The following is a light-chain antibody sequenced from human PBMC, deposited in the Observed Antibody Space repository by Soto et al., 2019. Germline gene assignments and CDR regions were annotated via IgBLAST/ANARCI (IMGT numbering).Light chain of an antibody. CDR3: QQASSFPFT. CDR1: QGIGSW. J-gene: IGKJ3*01. CDR2: AAS. V-gene: IGKV1-12*01. Sequence: DIQMTQSPSSVSASVGDRVTITCRASQGIGSWLAWYHQKPGRPPKLLIYAASTLQSGVSSRFSGSGSGTDFTLTITSLQPEDFATYYCQQASSFPFTFGPGTRVDIE.